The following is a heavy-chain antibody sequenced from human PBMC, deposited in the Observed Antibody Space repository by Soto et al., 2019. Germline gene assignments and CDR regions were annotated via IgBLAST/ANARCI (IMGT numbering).Heavy chain of an antibody. Sequence: QVQLQESGPGLVKPSQTLSLTCTVSRSLMSSGNDHWGWIRQHPGKGLEWIGYVSNSGTPYYNPSLRSRVTISIDTSKKQFSLNLSSVTAADTAVYYCARMYDWTGGGYFDYWGQGTLVTVSS. CDR2: VSNSGTP. J-gene: IGHJ4*02. CDR3: ARMYDWTGGGYFDY. V-gene: IGHV4-31*03. CDR1: RSLMSSGNDH. D-gene: IGHD1-1*01.